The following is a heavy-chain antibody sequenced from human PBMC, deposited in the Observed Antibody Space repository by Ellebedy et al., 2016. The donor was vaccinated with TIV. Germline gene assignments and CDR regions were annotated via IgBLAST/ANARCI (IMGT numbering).Heavy chain of an antibody. J-gene: IGHJ6*02. D-gene: IGHD6-13*01. CDR3: AKRLTAAGSGQYYYGMDV. V-gene: IGHV3-7*01. CDR1: GFTFSSYW. CDR2: IKQDGSVK. Sequence: GESLKISCAASGFTFSSYWMHWVRQAPGKGLEWVANIKQDGSVKKYVDSVKGRFTISRDDSKNTLYLQMNSLRAEDTAVYYCAKRLTAAGSGQYYYGMDVWGQGTTVTVSS.